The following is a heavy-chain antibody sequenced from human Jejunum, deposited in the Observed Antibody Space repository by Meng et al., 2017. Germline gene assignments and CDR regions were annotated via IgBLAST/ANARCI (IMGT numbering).Heavy chain of an antibody. CDR1: GFTFSSHK. J-gene: IGHJ4*02. V-gene: IGHV3-30*01. D-gene: IGHD3-9*01. CDR2: TSSDGNTN. Sequence: QVQRVGFGGGVVQPGRSLGISCAASGFTFSSHKMYWVRQAPGKGLEWVAVTSSDGNTNYYADSVKGRFTISRDNSKNTMFLQMNSLRGDDTAVYYCVRGSIDWYLDYWGQGTLVTVSS. CDR3: VRGSIDWYLDY.